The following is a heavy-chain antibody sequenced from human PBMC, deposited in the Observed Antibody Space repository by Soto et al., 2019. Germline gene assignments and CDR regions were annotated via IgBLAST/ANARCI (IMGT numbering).Heavy chain of an antibody. D-gene: IGHD3-22*01. CDR1: GYSFTNYW. CDR2: IDPSDSYT. V-gene: IGHV5-10-1*01. Sequence: GESLKISCKGSGYSFTNYWINWVRQMPGKGLEWMGTIDPSDSYTNYSPSFQGHVTISVDKSVNTAYLQWSSLKASDTAMYYCARQIYDSDTGPNLQYHFDSWGKGSPVTVSS. CDR3: ARQIYDSDTGPNLQYHFDS. J-gene: IGHJ4*02.